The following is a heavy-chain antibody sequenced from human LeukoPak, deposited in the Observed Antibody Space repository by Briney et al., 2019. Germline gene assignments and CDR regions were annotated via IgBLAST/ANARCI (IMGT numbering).Heavy chain of an antibody. CDR3: AKDPDYGGNSLNWYFDL. J-gene: IGHJ2*01. Sequence: GGSLRLSCAASGFIVSSNAMSWVRQAPGKGLEWVSAISGSGGSTYYADSVKGRFTISRDNSKNTLYLQMNSLRAEDTAVYYCAKDPDYGGNSLNWYFDLWGRGTLVTVSS. D-gene: IGHD4-23*01. CDR2: ISGSGGST. V-gene: IGHV3-23*01. CDR1: GFIVSSNA.